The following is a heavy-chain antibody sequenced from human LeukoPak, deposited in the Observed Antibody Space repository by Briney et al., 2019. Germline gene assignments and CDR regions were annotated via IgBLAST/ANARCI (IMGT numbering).Heavy chain of an antibody. CDR2: INHSGST. CDR1: GGSFSGYY. J-gene: IGHJ4*02. V-gene: IGHV4-34*01. CDR3: ARDAGHYDYVWGSYRHFDY. Sequence: SETLSLTCAAYGGSFSGYYRSWIRQPPGKGLEWIGEINHSGSTNYNPSLKSRVTISVDTSKNQFSLKLSSVTAADTAVYYCARDAGHYDYVWGSYRHFDYWGQGTLVTVSS. D-gene: IGHD3-16*02.